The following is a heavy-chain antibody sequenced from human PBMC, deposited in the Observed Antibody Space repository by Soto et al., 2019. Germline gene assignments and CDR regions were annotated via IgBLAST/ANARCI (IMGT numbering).Heavy chain of an antibody. CDR1: GFTFSSYE. D-gene: IGHD3-22*01. J-gene: IGHJ3*02. V-gene: IGHV3-48*03. CDR3: ARGHYYDSSGYYYVEAFDI. CDR2: ISSSGSTI. Sequence: PXGSLKLPCAASGFTFSSYEMNWVRQAPGKGLEWVSYISSSGSTIYYADSVKGRFTISRDNAKNSLYLQMNSLRAEDTAVYYCARGHYYDSSGYYYVEAFDIWGQGTMVTVSS.